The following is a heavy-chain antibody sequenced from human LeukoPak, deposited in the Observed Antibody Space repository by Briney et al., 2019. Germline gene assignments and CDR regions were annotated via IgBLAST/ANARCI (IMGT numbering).Heavy chain of an antibody. Sequence: GGSLRLSCAASGFTFSSYAMSRVRQAPGKGLEWVSAISGTGGNTYYADSVKGRLTMSRDNSKKTLYLQMNSLRAEDTAVYYCAKDSWRYDNSSGYPIFLDYWGQGTLVTVSS. CDR1: GFTFSSYA. CDR2: ISGTGGNT. CDR3: AKDSWRYDNSSGYPIFLDY. V-gene: IGHV3-23*01. D-gene: IGHD3-22*01. J-gene: IGHJ4*02.